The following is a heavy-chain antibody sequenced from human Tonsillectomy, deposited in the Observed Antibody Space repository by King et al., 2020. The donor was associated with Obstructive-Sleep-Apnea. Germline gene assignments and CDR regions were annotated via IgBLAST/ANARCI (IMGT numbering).Heavy chain of an antibody. J-gene: IGHJ4*02. CDR3: ARGRRTAAACVDF. CDR2: IYYTDTT. V-gene: IGHV4-31*03. D-gene: IGHD6-13*01. Sequence: VQLQESGPGLVKPSQTLSLTCTVSGGSLNRGGYYWGWIRQSPGKGLEWIGYIYYTDTTYYNPSLKSRLTISVDTSKNHLSLKLKSVTAADTAVYYCARGRRTAAACVDFWGQGAQVTVAS. CDR1: GGSLNRGGYY.